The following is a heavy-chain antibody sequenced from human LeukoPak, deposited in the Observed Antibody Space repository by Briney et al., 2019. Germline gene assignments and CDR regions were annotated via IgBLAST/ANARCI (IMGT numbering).Heavy chain of an antibody. CDR3: ARDGHYDILTGLYDY. CDR2: INTNTGNP. CDR1: GYTFSSYD. J-gene: IGHJ4*02. V-gene: IGHV7-4-1*02. Sequence: ASVKVSCKASGYTFSSYDISCVRQAPGQGLEWMGWINTNTGNPTYAQGFTGRFVFSLDTSVSTAYLQISSLKAEDTAVYYCARDGHYDILTGLYDYWGQGTLVTVSS. D-gene: IGHD3-9*01.